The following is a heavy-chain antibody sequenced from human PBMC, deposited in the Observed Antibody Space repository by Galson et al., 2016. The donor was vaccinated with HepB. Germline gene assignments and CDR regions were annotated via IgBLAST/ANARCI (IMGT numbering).Heavy chain of an antibody. J-gene: IGHJ6*02. CDR3: ARGGRILWDGMDV. Sequence: SLRLSCAASGFSLSSYWMSWVRQAPGRGLEWVANIKQDGSEKYYVDSVKGRFTISRDDAKNSAYLQMNSLRAEDAALYYCARGGRILWDGMDVWGQGTTVPVSS. V-gene: IGHV3-7*01. CDR1: GFSLSSYW. D-gene: IGHD2/OR15-2a*01. CDR2: IKQDGSEK.